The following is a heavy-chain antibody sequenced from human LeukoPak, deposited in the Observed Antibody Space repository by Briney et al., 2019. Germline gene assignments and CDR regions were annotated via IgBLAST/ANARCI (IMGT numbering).Heavy chain of an antibody. V-gene: IGHV4-4*07. Sequence: SETLSLTCTVSGGSISSYYWGWIRQPAGKGLEWIGRIYTSGSTNYNPSLKSRVTMSVDTSKNQFSLKLSSVTAADTAVYYCARDYGSGWGSYYYYYYMDVWGKGTTVTISS. CDR2: IYTSGST. CDR1: GGSISSYY. J-gene: IGHJ6*03. CDR3: ARDYGSGWGSYYYYYYMDV. D-gene: IGHD6-19*01.